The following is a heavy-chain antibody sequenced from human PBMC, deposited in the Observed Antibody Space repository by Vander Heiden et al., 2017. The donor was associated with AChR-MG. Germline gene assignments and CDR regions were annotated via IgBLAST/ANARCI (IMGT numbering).Heavy chain of an antibody. Sequence: QVQLVQSGAEVKKPGASVKVSCKASGYTFTSYDIHWVRQATGQGLEWMGWMNPNSGNTGYAQKFQGRVTMTRNTSISTAYMELSSLRSEDTAVYYCARAQPLLLWFGELFPPPVYYYYGMDVWGQGTTVTVSS. J-gene: IGHJ6*02. D-gene: IGHD3-10*01. CDR1: GYTFTSYD. V-gene: IGHV1-8*01. CDR3: ARAQPLLLWFGELFPPPVYYYYGMDV. CDR2: MNPNSGNT.